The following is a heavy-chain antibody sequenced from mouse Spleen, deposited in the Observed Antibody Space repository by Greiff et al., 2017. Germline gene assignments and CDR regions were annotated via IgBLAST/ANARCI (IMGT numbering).Heavy chain of an antibody. CDR1: GFTFSSYA. CDR3: ARQNYFSRRGGYAMDY. Sequence: EVQRVESGGGLVKPGGSLKLSCAASGFTFSSYAMSWVRQTPEKRLEWVATISSGGSYTYYPDSVKGRFTISRDNAKNTLYLQMSSLRSEDTAMYYCARQNYFSRRGGYAMDYWGQGTSVTVSS. J-gene: IGHJ4*01. CDR2: ISSGGSYT. V-gene: IGHV5-9-3*01. D-gene: IGHD1-1*01.